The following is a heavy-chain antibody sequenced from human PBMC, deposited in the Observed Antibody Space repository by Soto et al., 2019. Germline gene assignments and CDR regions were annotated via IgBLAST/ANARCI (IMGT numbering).Heavy chain of an antibody. D-gene: IGHD3-22*01. Sequence: SVKVSCKASGGTFSSYAISWVRQAPGQGLEWMGGIIPIFGTANYAQKFQGRVTITADESTSTAYMELSSLRSEDTAVYYCARRSSGYYGVDYWGQGTLVTVSS. J-gene: IGHJ4*02. V-gene: IGHV1-69*13. CDR3: ARRSSGYYGVDY. CDR1: GGTFSSYA. CDR2: IIPIFGTA.